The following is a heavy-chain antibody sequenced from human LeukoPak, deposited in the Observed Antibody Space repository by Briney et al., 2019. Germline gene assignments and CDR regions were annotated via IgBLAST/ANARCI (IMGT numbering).Heavy chain of an antibody. CDR1: GFTFSSYS. CDR3: ARDCFGGDCSDDY. J-gene: IGHJ4*02. V-gene: IGHV3-21*01. CDR2: ISSSSSYI. Sequence: PGGSLRLSCAASGFTFSSYSMNWVRQAPGKGLEWVSSISSSSSYIYYADSVKGRLTTSRDNAKNSLYLQMNSLRAEDTAVYYCARDCFGGDCSDDYWGQGTLVTVSS. D-gene: IGHD2-21*02.